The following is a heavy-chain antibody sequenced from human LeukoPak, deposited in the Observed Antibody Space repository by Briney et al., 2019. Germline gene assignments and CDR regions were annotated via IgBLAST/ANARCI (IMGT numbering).Heavy chain of an antibody. D-gene: IGHD1-1*01. CDR2: ISSSGST. CDR3: ARADNLNAFDY. CDR1: GGSISSGGYF. J-gene: IGHJ4*02. Sequence: SETLSLTCTVSGGSISSGGYFWSWIRQPPGKGLEWIGSISSSGSTLYSPSLKRRVTISVDTSKNQFSLNLSSVTAADTAVYYCARADNLNAFDYWGQGTRVTVSS. V-gene: IGHV4-31*03.